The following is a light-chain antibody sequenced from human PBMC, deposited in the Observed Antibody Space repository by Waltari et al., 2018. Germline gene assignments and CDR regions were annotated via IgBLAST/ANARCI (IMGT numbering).Light chain of an antibody. CDR3: QQSSNWPLT. CDR1: QIVSSY. V-gene: IGKV3-11*01. CDR2: DAS. Sequence: EIVLTQSPATLSLSPGERATLSCRASQIVSSYLAWYQPKPGQAPRLLIYDASTRATGIPARFSGSGSGTDFTLTISSLEPEDFAVYYCQQSSNWPLTFGGGTKVEIK. J-gene: IGKJ4*01.